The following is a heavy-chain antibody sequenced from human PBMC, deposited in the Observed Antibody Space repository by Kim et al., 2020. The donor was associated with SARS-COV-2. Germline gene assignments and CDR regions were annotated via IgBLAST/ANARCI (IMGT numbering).Heavy chain of an antibody. Sequence: DSVRCRFTISRDTSKNTVYLQLNSLRAEDTAVYFCAKSVGEYYYYYGLDVWGQGTTVTVSS. D-gene: IGHD3-10*01. V-gene: IGHV3-23*01. CDR3: AKSVGEYYYYYGLDV. J-gene: IGHJ6*02.